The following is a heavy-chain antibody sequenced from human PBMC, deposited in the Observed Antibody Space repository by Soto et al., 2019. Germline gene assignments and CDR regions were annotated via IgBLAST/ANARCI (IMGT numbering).Heavy chain of an antibody. J-gene: IGHJ4*02. V-gene: IGHV3-33*01. D-gene: IGHD6-19*01. Sequence: QVQLVESGGGVVQPGRSLRLSCAVSGFTFRSYGMHWVRQPPGKGLEWVAVIWYDGGSKYHEDSVKGRFTISRDNSKNKLYLQMNSRRAEDTAVYYCARGEQWLDKKNYFDYWGQGTLVTVSA. CDR3: ARGEQWLDKKNYFDY. CDR1: GFTFRSYG. CDR2: IWYDGGSK.